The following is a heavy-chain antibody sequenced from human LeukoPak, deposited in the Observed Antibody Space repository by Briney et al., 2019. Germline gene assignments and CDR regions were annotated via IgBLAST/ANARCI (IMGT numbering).Heavy chain of an antibody. D-gene: IGHD3-10*01. CDR1: GYTFTSYG. CDR2: ISAYNGNT. CDR3: ERGGYYYGSLDV. J-gene: IGHJ6*04. V-gene: IGHV1-18*01. Sequence: SVKVSCKDSGYTFTSYGISWVRQAPGQGLEWMVWISAYNGNTNYAQKLQCRVTMTTGTSTSTAYMELRSLRSDVTAVYYCERGGYYYGSLDVWGKGTTVTISS.